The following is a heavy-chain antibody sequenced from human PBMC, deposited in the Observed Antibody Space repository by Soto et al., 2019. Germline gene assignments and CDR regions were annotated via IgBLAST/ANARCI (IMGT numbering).Heavy chain of an antibody. CDR3: AREVFWSARTSYYYYGMDV. J-gene: IGHJ6*02. CDR2: INPSGGST. Sequence: GASVKVSCKASGYTFTSYYMHWVRQAPGQGLEWMGIINPSGGSTSYAQKFQGRVTMTRDTSTSTVYMELSSLRSEDTAVYYCAREVFWSARTSYYYYGMDVWGQGTTVTVSS. V-gene: IGHV1-46*01. D-gene: IGHD3-3*01. CDR1: GYTFTSYY.